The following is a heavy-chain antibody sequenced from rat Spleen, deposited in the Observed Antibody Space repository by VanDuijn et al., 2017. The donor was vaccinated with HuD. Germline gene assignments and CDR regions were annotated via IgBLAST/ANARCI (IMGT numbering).Heavy chain of an antibody. CDR3: ATGPRILRLDWFAY. J-gene: IGHJ3*01. Sequence: EVQLVESGGGLFQPGRSLKLSCAASGFIFSDYYMAWVRQAPTKGLEWVASITNASGRTYYPDSVKGRFTISRDNAKSTLYLQMDSLRSEDTATYYCATGPRILRLDWFAYWGQGTLVTVSS. D-gene: IGHD1-6*01. CDR2: ITNASGRT. V-gene: IGHV5-20*01. CDR1: GFIFSDYY.